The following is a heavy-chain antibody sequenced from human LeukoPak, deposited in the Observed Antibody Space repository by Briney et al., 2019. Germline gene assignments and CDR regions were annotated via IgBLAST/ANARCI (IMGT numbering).Heavy chain of an antibody. CDR1: GFTFSKNW. J-gene: IGHJ6*04. V-gene: IGHV3-74*01. CDR2: INNDGSST. D-gene: IGHD3-9*01. CDR3: ASFLRYFDWLSDYYGMDV. Sequence: GGSLRLSCAASGFTFSKNWMHWVRQAPGKGLVWVSRINNDGSSTTYADSVKGRFTISRDNAKNSLYLQMNSLRAEDTAVYYCASFLRYFDWLSDYYGMDVWGKGTTVTVSS.